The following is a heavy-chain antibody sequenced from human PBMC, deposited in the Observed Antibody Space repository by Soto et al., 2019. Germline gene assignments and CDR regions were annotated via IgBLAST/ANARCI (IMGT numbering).Heavy chain of an antibody. CDR2: ISGSGGST. CDR3: AKDSPVGVPLLRDLHG. Sequence: GGSLRLSCAASGFTFSNYGMSWVRQAPGKGLEWVSVISGSGGSTYYADSVKGRFTLSRDNSKNTVYLQMNSLRAEDTAVYYCAKDSPVGVPLLRDLHGWGQGILVTVS. V-gene: IGHV3-23*01. J-gene: IGHJ1*01. CDR1: GFTFSNYG. D-gene: IGHD2-15*01.